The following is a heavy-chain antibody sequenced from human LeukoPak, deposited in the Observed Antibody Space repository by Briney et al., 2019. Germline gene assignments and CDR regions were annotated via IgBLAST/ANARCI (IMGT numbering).Heavy chain of an antibody. CDR2: ISGYNGYA. J-gene: IGHJ4*02. CDR3: ARDRSARHYYDTRDYHGAADY. D-gene: IGHD3-22*01. CDR1: GYTFTNCG. Sequence: GASVTVSCKASGYTFTNCGTNWVRQAPGQGLEWMGWISGYNGYAKYAQRLQGRATMTTDTPTSTTYMELRSLRSDDTAVYYCARDRSARHYYDTRDYHGAADYWGQGTLVTVSS. V-gene: IGHV1-18*01.